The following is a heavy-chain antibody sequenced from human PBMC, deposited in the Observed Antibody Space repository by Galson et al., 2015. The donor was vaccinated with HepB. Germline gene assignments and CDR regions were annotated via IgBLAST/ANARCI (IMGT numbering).Heavy chain of an antibody. CDR2: IIPIFGTA. V-gene: IGHV1-69*13. J-gene: IGHJ4*02. Sequence: SVKVSCKASGGTFSSYAISWVRQAPGQGLEWVGGIIPIFGTANYAQKFQGRVTITADESTSTAYMELSSLRSEDTAVYYCARDQVGATHGVKHETPYYFDYWGQGTLVTVSS. CDR1: GGTFSSYA. D-gene: IGHD1-26*01. CDR3: ARDQVGATHGVKHETPYYFDY.